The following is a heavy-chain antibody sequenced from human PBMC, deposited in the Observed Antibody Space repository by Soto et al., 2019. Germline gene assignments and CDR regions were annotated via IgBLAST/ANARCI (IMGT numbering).Heavy chain of an antibody. D-gene: IGHD3-9*01. V-gene: IGHV2-70*11. CDR2: VDWDDDK. CDR3: ARTLYYNILTYYYIGAFDI. Sequence: SGPALVNPTQTLTLTCTFSGFSLSTTGMCVNWIRQPPGKALEWLARVDWDDDKYYSTSLKTRLTISKDTSKNQVVLTMTNMDPVDTATYYCARTLYYNILTYYYIGAFDIWGQGTMVTVSS. CDR1: GFSLSTTGMC. J-gene: IGHJ3*02.